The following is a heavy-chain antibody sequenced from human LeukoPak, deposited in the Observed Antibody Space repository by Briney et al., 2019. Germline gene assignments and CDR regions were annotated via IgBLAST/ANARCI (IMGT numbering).Heavy chain of an antibody. CDR3: ARRPAGKQWLVRTNNNWFDP. D-gene: IGHD6-19*01. Sequence: PSETLSLTCAVYGGSFSGYYWSWIRQPPGKGLEWIGEINHSGSTNYNPSLKSRVTISVDTSKNQFSLKLSSVTAADTAVYYCARRPAGKQWLVRTNNNWFDPWGQGTLVTVSS. CDR1: GGSFSGYY. CDR2: INHSGST. J-gene: IGHJ5*02. V-gene: IGHV4-34*01.